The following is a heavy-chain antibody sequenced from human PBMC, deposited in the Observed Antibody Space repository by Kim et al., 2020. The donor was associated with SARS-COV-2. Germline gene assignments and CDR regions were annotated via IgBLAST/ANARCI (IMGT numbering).Heavy chain of an antibody. CDR2: IYSGGDST. CDR3: ATAGISGTSASHY. V-gene: IGHV3-53*01. CDR1: GFTVSSNY. J-gene: IGHJ4*02. D-gene: IGHD1-20*01. Sequence: GGSLRLSCAASGFTVSSNYMIWVRQAPGKGLEWVSVIYSGGDSTYYADSVKGRFTISRDNSKNTLYLQMNSLRAEETAVYYWATAGISGTSASHYWGRGTLVTVSS.